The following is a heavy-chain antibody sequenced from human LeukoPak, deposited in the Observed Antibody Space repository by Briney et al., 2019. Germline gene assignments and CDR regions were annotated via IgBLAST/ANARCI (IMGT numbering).Heavy chain of an antibody. CDR3: PSLIRLFNY. CDR2: ISGSGGST. J-gene: IGHJ4*02. CDR1: GFTFITYA. D-gene: IGHD3-16*01. V-gene: IGHV3-23*01. Sequence: GGSLRLSCAASGFTFITYAMSWVRQAPGKGLEWVSTISGSGGSTYYADSVRGRFTISRDNAKKSLYLQIHSLRADDTAVYYCPSLIRLFNYWGQGTLVTVSS.